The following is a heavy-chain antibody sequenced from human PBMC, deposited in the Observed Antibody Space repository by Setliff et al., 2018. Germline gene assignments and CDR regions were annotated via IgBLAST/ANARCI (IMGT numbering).Heavy chain of an antibody. CDR2: FYHSAST. Sequence: PSETLSLTCNVSGGSISSDYWSWIRQPPGKPLEWIGYFYHSASTNYNPSLKGRVTMSADPSKNQLSLSLTSVSVADTAIYYCARSHYYASGNSHYYYMDVWGKGPRSPSP. D-gene: IGHD3-10*01. CDR1: GGSISSDY. J-gene: IGHJ6*03. V-gene: IGHV4-59*08. CDR3: ARSHYYASGNSHYYYMDV.